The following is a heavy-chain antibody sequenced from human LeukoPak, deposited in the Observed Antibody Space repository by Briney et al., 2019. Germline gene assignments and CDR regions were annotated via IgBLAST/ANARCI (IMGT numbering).Heavy chain of an antibody. D-gene: IGHD4-23*01. CDR1: GVSISSYY. CDR3: ARSEHGGNGRGLDY. J-gene: IGHJ4*02. Sequence: SETLSLTCTVSGVSISSYYWSWIRQPPGKGLEWIGYIYYGGSTNYNPSLKSRVTISVDTSKNQFSLKLSSVTAADTAVYYCARSEHGGNGRGLDYWGQGTLVTVSS. CDR2: IYYGGST. V-gene: IGHV4-59*01.